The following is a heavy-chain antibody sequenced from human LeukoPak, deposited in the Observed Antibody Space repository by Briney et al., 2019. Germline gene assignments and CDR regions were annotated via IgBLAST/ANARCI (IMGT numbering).Heavy chain of an antibody. V-gene: IGHV1-18*04. CDR1: GYTFTSYY. Sequence: GASVKVSCKASGYTFTSYYMHWVRQAPGQGLEWMGWISAYNGNTNYAQKLQGRVTMTTDTSTSTAYMELRSLRSDDTAVYYCARTRGPAAISMSWFDPWGQGTLVTVSS. D-gene: IGHD2-2*01. CDR2: ISAYNGNT. J-gene: IGHJ5*02. CDR3: ARTRGPAAISMSWFDP.